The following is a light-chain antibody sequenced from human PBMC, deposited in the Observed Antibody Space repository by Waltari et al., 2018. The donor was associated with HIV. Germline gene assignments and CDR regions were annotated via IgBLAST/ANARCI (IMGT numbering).Light chain of an antibody. CDR1: SSNIGSNP. J-gene: IGLJ1*01. Sequence: QSVLTQPPSASGTPGQRVTISCSGSSSNIGSNPINWYRQLPGTAPKRLIYSNNQWPSGVPDRFSGSKSGTSASLAISGLQSEDEADYYCAAWDDSLHGYVFGTGTKVTVV. CDR3: AAWDDSLHGYV. V-gene: IGLV1-44*01. CDR2: SNN.